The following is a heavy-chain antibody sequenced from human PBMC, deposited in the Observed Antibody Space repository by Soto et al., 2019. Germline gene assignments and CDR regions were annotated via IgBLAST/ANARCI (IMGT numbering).Heavy chain of an antibody. CDR2: IIPIFGTA. D-gene: IGHD2-8*01. CDR1: GGTFSSYA. J-gene: IGHJ6*02. Sequence: QVQLVQSGAEVKKPGSSVKVSCMASGGTFSSYAISWVRQAPGQGLEWMGGIIPIFGTANYAQKFQGRVTITADKSTSTAYMELSSLRSEDTAVYYCARHSGMLNYYGMDVWGQGTTVTVSS. CDR3: ARHSGMLNYYGMDV. V-gene: IGHV1-69*06.